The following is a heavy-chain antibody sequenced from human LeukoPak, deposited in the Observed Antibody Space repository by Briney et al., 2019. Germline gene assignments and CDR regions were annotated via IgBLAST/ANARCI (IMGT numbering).Heavy chain of an antibody. V-gene: IGHV4-4*09. CDR2: IYTSGST. CDR1: GGSISSYY. J-gene: IGHJ4*02. Sequence: SETLSLTCTVSGGSISSYYWSWIRQPPGKGLEWIGYIYTSGSTNYNPSLKSRVTISVDTSKNQFSLKLSSVTAADTAVYYCARGLVATELDYCGQGTLVTVSS. CDR3: ARGLVATELDY. D-gene: IGHD5-12*01.